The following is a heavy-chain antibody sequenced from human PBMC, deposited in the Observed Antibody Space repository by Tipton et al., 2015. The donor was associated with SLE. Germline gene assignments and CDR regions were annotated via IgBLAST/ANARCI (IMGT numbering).Heavy chain of an antibody. Sequence: TLSLTCTVSGGSISSYYWSWIRQPPGKGLAWIGSIYYSGSTYYNPSLKSRVTISVGTSKNQFSLKLSSVTAADTAVYYCYSSGWYGGYYYYYYMDVWGKGTTVTVSS. D-gene: IGHD6-19*01. J-gene: IGHJ6*03. CDR1: GGSISSYY. CDR2: IYYSGST. V-gene: IGHV4-59*05. CDR3: YSSGWYGGYYYYYYMDV.